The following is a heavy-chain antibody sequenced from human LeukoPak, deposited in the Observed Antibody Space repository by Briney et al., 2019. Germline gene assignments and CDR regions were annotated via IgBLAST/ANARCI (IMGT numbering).Heavy chain of an antibody. CDR3: ARQLGYCSSTSCYADKVDY. CDR1: GGSISSSSYY. J-gene: IGHJ4*02. V-gene: IGHV4-39*01. D-gene: IGHD2-2*01. CDR2: IYYSGST. Sequence: SETLSLTCTVSGGSISSSSYYWGWIRQPPGKGLEWIGSIYYSGSTYYNPSLKSRVTISVDTSKNQFSLKLSSVTAADTAVYYCARQLGYCSSTSCYADKVDYRGQGTLVTVSS.